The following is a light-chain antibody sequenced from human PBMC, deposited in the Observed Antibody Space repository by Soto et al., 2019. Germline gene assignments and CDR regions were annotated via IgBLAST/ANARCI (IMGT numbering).Light chain of an antibody. CDR3: QQHSNWPRT. Sequence: EIVLTQSPGTLSLSPGERATLSCRASQSVSSSYLAWYQQKPGQAPRLIIYDTSSRATGIPDRFSGSGSGTDGTITISSLENEDVALYYCQQHSNWPRTFGQGTKVDIK. J-gene: IGKJ1*01. V-gene: IGKV3D-20*02. CDR1: QSVSSSY. CDR2: DTS.